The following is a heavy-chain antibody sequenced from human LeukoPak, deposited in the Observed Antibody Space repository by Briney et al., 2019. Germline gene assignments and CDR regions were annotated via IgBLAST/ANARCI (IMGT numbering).Heavy chain of an antibody. CDR2: ISYDGSNK. Sequence: GGSLRLSCAASGFTFSSYAMHWVRQAPGKGLEWVAVISYDGSNKYYADSVKGRFTISRDNSKNTLYPQMNSLRAEDTAVYYCAKGDYSNVWGYYAMDVWGQGTTVTVSS. J-gene: IGHJ6*02. CDR3: AKGDYSNVWGYYAMDV. D-gene: IGHD4-11*01. CDR1: GFTFSSYA. V-gene: IGHV3-30*18.